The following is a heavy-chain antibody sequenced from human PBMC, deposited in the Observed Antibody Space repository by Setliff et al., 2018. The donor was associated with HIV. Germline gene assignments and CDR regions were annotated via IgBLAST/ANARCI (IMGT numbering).Heavy chain of an antibody. CDR2: IYYTGST. J-gene: IGHJ3*02. Sequence: SETLSLTCTVSGGSISTYYWSWIRQPPGNGLEWSGYIYYTGSTNYNPPLKSRVTISVDTSKNQFSLNLSSVTAADTAVYYCARVACSSTSCPRRYAFDMWGQGTMVTVSS. V-gene: IGHV4-59*01. CDR1: GGSISTYY. D-gene: IGHD2-2*01. CDR3: ARVACSSTSCPRRYAFDM.